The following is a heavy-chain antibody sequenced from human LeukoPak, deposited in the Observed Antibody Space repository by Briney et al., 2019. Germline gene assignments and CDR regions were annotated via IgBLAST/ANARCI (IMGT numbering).Heavy chain of an antibody. J-gene: IGHJ4*02. D-gene: IGHD6-13*01. CDR3: AVGRSSWYPDY. CDR1: GGSMSSYY. Sequence: SETLSLTCTVSGGSMSSYYWSWIRQPPGKGLEWIGYIYYSGSTNYNPSLKSRVTISVDTSKNQFSLKLSSVTAADTAVYYCAVGRSSWYPDYWGQGTLVTVSS. V-gene: IGHV4-59*08. CDR2: IYYSGST.